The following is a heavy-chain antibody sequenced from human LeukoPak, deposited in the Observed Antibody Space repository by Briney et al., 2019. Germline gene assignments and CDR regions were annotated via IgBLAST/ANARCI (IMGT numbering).Heavy chain of an antibody. CDR2: IYYSGST. CDR1: GGSISSYY. CDR3: ARSRPPQGYVWGSYRPLYYFDY. J-gene: IGHJ4*02. Sequence: SETLSLTCTVSGGSISSYYWSWIRQPPGKGLEWIGYIYYSGSTNYNPSLKSRVTISVDTSKNQFSLKLSSVTAADTAVYYCARSRPPQGYVWGSYRPLYYFDYWGQGTLVTVSS. V-gene: IGHV4-59*01. D-gene: IGHD3-16*01.